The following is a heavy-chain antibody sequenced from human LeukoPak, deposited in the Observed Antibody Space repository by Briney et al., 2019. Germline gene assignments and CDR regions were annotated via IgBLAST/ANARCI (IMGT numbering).Heavy chain of an antibody. D-gene: IGHD2-15*01. CDR3: AGFDSGYCSGGSCYALHAFDI. Sequence: PSETLSLTCTVSGGSISSYYWSWIRQPAGKGLEWIGRIYTSGSTNYNPSLKSRVTMSVDTSKNQFSLKLSSVTAADTAVYYCAGFDSGYCSGGSCYALHAFDIWGQGTMVTVSS. CDR1: GGSISSYY. J-gene: IGHJ3*02. CDR2: IYTSGST. V-gene: IGHV4-4*07.